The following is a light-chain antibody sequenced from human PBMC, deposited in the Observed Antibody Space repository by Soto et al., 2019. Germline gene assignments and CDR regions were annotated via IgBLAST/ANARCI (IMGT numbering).Light chain of an antibody. V-gene: IGKV3-15*01. CDR2: VAS. Sequence: EIVMAQSPATLSVSPWERAALSCMASQSVSNNLAWYQQKPGQAPRLLIYVASTRATGVPARFSGSGSGTEFTLTISSLQSEDFAVYYCQQYNNWPPWTFGQGTKVDIK. CDR3: QQYNNWPPWT. J-gene: IGKJ1*01. CDR1: QSVSNN.